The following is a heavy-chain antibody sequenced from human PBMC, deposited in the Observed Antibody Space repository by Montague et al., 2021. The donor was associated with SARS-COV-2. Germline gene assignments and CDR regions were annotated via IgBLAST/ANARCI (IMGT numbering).Heavy chain of an antibody. CDR3: AKPFYDYIWGSYRQAGYFAY. V-gene: IGHV3-33*03. Sequence: SLRLSCAASGFTFSSYGMHWVRQAPGKGLEWVAVIWYDGSNKYYADSVKGRFTIPRDNSKNTLYLQMNSLRAEDTAVYYCAKPFYDYIWGSYRQAGYFAYWGQGTRVTVSS. CDR1: GFTFSSYG. D-gene: IGHD3-16*02. J-gene: IGHJ4*02. CDR2: IWYDGSNK.